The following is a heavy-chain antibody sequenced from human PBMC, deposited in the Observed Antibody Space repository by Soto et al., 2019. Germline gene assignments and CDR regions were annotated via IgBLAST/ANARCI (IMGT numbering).Heavy chain of an antibody. J-gene: IGHJ2*01. Sequence: GSLRLSCAASGLTFSSYEMNWVRQAPGKGLEWVSSISRSGSTIYYADSVKGRVTISRDNAKNSLYLQMNSLRAEDTAVYYCARDGRIRRPDWYFDLWGRGTLVTVSS. V-gene: IGHV3-48*03. CDR3: ARDGRIRRPDWYFDL. D-gene: IGHD2-15*01. CDR2: ISRSGSTI. CDR1: GLTFSSYE.